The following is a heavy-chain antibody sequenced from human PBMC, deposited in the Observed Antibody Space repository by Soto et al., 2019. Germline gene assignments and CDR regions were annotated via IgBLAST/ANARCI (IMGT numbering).Heavy chain of an antibody. D-gene: IGHD3-10*01. Sequence: SETLSLTCTVSGGSISSSSYYWGWIRQPPGKGLEWIGSIYYSGSTYYNPSLKSRVTISVDTSKNQFSLKLSSVTAADTAVYYCGATMVRGVIISWLDLWGQGTLVTVSS. CDR2: IYYSGST. CDR1: GGSISSSSYY. J-gene: IGHJ5*02. CDR3: GATMVRGVIISWLDL. V-gene: IGHV4-39*01.